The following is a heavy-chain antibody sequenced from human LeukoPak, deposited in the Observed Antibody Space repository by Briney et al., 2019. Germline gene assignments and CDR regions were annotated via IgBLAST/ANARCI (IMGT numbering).Heavy chain of an antibody. V-gene: IGHV1-8*01. Sequence: GASVKVSCKASGYTFTSHDINWVRQATGQGLEWMGWMNPNSGNTGYAQKFQGRVAMTRDTSINTAYLDLYSLRSEDTAVYYCARDRGVAPLVVPSFPDYWGQGTLVTVSS. CDR1: GYTFTSHD. D-gene: IGHD3-22*01. CDR3: ARDRGVAPLVVPSFPDY. J-gene: IGHJ4*02. CDR2: MNPNSGNT.